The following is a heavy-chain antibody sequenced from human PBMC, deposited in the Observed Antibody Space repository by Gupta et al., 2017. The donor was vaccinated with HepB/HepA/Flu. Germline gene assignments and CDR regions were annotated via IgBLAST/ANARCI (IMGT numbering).Heavy chain of an antibody. CDR2: ISYDGSNK. CDR3: ARDSLSDSEFDY. D-gene: IGHD3-10*01. Sequence: SSYAMHWVRQAPGTGLEWVAVISYDGSNKYYADSVKGRFTISRDNSKNTLYLQMNSRRAEDTAVYYCARDSLSDSEFDYWGQGTLVTVSS. V-gene: IGHV3-30-3*01. CDR1: SSYA. J-gene: IGHJ4*02.